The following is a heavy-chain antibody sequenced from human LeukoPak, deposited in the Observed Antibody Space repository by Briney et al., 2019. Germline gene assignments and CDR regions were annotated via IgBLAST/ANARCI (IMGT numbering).Heavy chain of an antibody. V-gene: IGHV3-30*02. J-gene: IGHJ4*02. Sequence: QAGGSLRLSCAASGFTFSSYAMSWVRQAPGKGLEWVAFIRYDGSNKYYADSVKGRFTISRDNSKNTLYLQMNSLRAEDTAVYYCARELRVTIFGVVLYYFDYWGQGTLVTVSS. CDR2: IRYDGSNK. CDR1: GFTFSSYA. CDR3: ARELRVTIFGVVLYYFDY. D-gene: IGHD3-3*01.